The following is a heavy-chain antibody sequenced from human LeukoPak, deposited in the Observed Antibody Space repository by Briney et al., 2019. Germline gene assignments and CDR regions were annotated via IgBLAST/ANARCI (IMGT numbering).Heavy chain of an antibody. CDR2: ISYSGST. CDR3: AREPGFDSSGYLNWFDP. D-gene: IGHD3-22*01. CDR1: GGSISSYY. J-gene: IGHJ5*02. V-gene: IGHV4-59*01. Sequence: SETLSLTCTVPGGSISSYYWSWIRQPPGKGLEWIACISYSGSTKYNPSLKSRVTISVDTSKNQLSLKLSSVTAADTAVYYCAREPGFDSSGYLNWFDPWGQGTLVTVSS.